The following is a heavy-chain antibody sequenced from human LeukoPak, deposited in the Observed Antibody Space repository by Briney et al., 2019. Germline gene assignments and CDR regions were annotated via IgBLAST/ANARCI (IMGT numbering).Heavy chain of an antibody. V-gene: IGHV3-30*03. CDR3: ATDGGDSYGYDY. CDR1: GFTFSSYG. CDR2: ISYDAKGN. J-gene: IGHJ4*02. Sequence: GGSLRLSCVTSGFTFSSYGMHWVRQVPGKGLEWVAVISYDAKGNYHVDSVKGRFTISRDNSKNTLYLQMNSLRAEDTAVYYCATDGGDSYGYDYWGQGTLVTVSS. D-gene: IGHD5-18*01.